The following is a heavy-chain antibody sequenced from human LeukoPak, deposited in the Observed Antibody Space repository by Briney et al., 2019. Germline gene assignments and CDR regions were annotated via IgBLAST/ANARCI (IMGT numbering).Heavy chain of an antibody. V-gene: IGHV1-69*05. Sequence: ASVKVSCKASGGTFSSYAISWVRQAPGKGLEWMGRIIPIFGTANYAQKFQGRVTITTDESTSTAYMELSSLRSEDTAVYYCARNDIVATAFDYWGQGTLVTVSS. CDR3: ARNDIVATAFDY. J-gene: IGHJ4*02. CDR1: GGTFSSYA. D-gene: IGHD5-12*01. CDR2: IIPIFGTA.